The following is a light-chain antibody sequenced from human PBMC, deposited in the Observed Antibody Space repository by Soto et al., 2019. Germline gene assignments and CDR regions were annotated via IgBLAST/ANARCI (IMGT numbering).Light chain of an antibody. V-gene: IGKV1-5*01. CDR1: QSISSW. CDR3: QQYNSYSQT. CDR2: DAS. Sequence: IKMYQSPSTLSATVKDVVTITFLASQSISSWLAWYQQKPGKAPKLLIFDASGLQSGVPSRFSGSGSGTEFTLTISSLQPDDFATYYCQQYNSYSQTFGQGSMVDIK. J-gene: IGKJ1*01.